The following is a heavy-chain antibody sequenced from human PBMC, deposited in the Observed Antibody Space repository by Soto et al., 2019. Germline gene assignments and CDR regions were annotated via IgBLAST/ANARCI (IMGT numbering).Heavy chain of an antibody. Sequence: QITLKESGPTLVKPTQTLTLTCTFSGFSLSTYGVGVGWSRQPPGKALEWLALIYWDDDKRYSPSLKSSLTITRHTSKNPVILTLTNMDPVDTATYYCAHRYGVSYGVSHYDSSGHHSECFHYWGQGTLVTLSS. CDR1: GFSLSTYGVG. CDR2: IYWDDDK. D-gene: IGHD3-22*01. V-gene: IGHV2-5*02. J-gene: IGHJ1*01. CDR3: AHRYGVSYGVSHYDSSGHHSECFHY.